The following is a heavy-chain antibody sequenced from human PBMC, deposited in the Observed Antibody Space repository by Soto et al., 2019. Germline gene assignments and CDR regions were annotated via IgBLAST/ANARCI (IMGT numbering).Heavy chain of an antibody. D-gene: IGHD3-10*01. V-gene: IGHV3-30*03. CDR1: GFPFTTYG. CDR3: VGGQYYFDY. CDR2: ISYDGSNK. Sequence: QVQLVESGGGVVQPGRSLRLSCAASGFPFTTYGMHWVREGPGQGLEWVAVISYDGSNKYYADSVKGRFTISRDNSKNTLYLQMNSLRPEDTALYYCVGGQYYFDYRGQGTRVTVSS. J-gene: IGHJ4*02.